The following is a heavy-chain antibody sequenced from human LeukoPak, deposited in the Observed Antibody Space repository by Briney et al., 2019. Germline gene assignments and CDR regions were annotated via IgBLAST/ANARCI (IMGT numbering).Heavy chain of an antibody. CDR3: ARQRRASGTVNWFDP. V-gene: IGHV5-51*01. Sequence: GESLKFSCATCGYIFTSYWIGWVRPSRGTGLGWVGAIYPDDSDTRYIPSFQGQDAITDDRAIRTAYLKWNSLKASDTVLYYCARQRRASGTVNWFDPWGQGTLVTVSS. D-gene: IGHD3-10*01. J-gene: IGHJ5*02. CDR1: GYIFTSYW. CDR2: IYPDDSDT.